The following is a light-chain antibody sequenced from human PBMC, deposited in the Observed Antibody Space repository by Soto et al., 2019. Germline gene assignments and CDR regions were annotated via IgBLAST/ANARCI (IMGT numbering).Light chain of an antibody. Sequence: SWLTYPASMCRSPGQSITISCTGTSSDAGGYNYVSWYQQPPGKAPNLLSYEVRNRPSGVSNRFSGCKSGNTASLTTSGLQAEDEADYYCSSYTSSSTYVFGTGTKVTVL. CDR3: SSYTSSSTYV. CDR2: EVR. V-gene: IGLV2-14*01. CDR1: SSDAGGYNY. J-gene: IGLJ1*01.